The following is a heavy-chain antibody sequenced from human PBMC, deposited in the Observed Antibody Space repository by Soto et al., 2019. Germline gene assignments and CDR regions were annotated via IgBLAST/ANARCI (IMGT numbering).Heavy chain of an antibody. CDR3: ARDPNYDILTGYLGFAY. V-gene: IGHV4-4*07. J-gene: IGHJ4*02. CDR1: YGSFSSYY. Sequence: SETQFLTCTYSYGSFSSYYWSLIRQAAGKGLEWIGRIYTSGSTNYNPSLKSRVTMSVDTSKNQFSLKLSSVTAADTAVYYCARDPNYDILTGYLGFAYWGQGTLVTVSS. CDR2: IYTSGST. D-gene: IGHD3-9*01.